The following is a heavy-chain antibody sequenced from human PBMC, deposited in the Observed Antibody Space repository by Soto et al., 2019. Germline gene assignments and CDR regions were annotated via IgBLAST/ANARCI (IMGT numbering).Heavy chain of an antibody. CDR2: IIPIFGTA. V-gene: IGHV1-69*13. D-gene: IGHD3-22*01. Sequence: SVKVSCKASGGTFSSYAISWVRQAPGQGLEWMGGIIPIFGTANYAQKFQGRVTITADESTSTAYMELSSLRSEDTAVYYCARGHDYYDSSGYYYALGYWGQGTLVTVYS. CDR3: ARGHDYYDSSGYYYALGY. CDR1: GGTFSSYA. J-gene: IGHJ4*02.